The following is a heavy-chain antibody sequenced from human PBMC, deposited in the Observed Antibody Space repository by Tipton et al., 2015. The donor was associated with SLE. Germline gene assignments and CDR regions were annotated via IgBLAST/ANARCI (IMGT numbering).Heavy chain of an antibody. CDR2: IYYSGST. CDR1: GDSISSGSYH. CDR3: ARGRLLNYFDY. V-gene: IGHV4-31*02. Sequence: LRLSCTVSGDSISSGSYHWGWIRQRPGKGLEWIAYIYYSGSTYYNPSLKTRVTMSVDTSKDQFSLKLSSVTAADTAVYYCARGRLLNYFDYWGQGTLVTVSS. J-gene: IGHJ4*02. D-gene: IGHD2-8*02.